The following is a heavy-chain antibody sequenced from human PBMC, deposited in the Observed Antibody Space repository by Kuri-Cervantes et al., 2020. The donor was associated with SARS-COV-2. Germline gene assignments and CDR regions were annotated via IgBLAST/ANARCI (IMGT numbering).Heavy chain of an antibody. CDR1: GFTFSSYG. J-gene: IGHJ5*02. CDR2: ISYDGSNK. V-gene: IGHV3-30*03. CDR3: ARDMSKGQWLERGWFDP. D-gene: IGHD6-19*01. Sequence: GESLKISCAASGFTFSSYGMHWVRQAPGKGLEWVAVISYDGSNKYYADSVKGRFTISRDNSKNTLYLQMNSLGDDDTAVYYCARDMSKGQWLERGWFDPWGQGTLVTVSS.